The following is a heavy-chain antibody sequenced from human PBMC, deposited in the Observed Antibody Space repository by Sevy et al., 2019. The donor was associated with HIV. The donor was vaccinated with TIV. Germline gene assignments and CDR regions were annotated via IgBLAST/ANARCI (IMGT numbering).Heavy chain of an antibody. V-gene: IGHV1-58*01. Sequence: ASVKVSCQASGFTFSNRAVQWVRQARGQRPEWIGWIVVGSGHINYSENFQERDTLTRDMSTNTAYMELTSLRFEDTAVSYCATESRGSCTGGSCSVDNGMDVWGEGTTVTVSS. CDR1: GFTFSNRA. D-gene: IGHD2-15*01. CDR2: IVVGSGHI. CDR3: ATESRGSCTGGSCSVDNGMDV. J-gene: IGHJ6*04.